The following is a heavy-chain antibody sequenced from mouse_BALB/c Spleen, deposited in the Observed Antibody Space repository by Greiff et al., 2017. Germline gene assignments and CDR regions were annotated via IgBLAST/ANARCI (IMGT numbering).Heavy chain of an antibody. CDR1: GFDFSRYW. CDR2: INPDSSTI. V-gene: IGHV4-1*02. CDR3: ARDMVWLRRDSYYAMDY. Sequence: EVKLVESGGGLVQPGGSLKLSCAASGFDFSRYWMSWVRQAPGKGLEWIGEINPDSSTINYTPSLKDKFIISRDNAKNTLYLQMSKVRSEDTALYYCARDMVWLRRDSYYAMDYWGQGTSVTVSS. J-gene: IGHJ4*01. D-gene: IGHD2-2*01.